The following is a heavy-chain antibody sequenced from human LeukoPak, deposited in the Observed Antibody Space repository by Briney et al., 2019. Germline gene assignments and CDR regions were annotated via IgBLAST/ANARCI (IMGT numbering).Heavy chain of an antibody. CDR3: ARGGAAHGGFFDY. D-gene: IGHD3-16*01. CDR1: GGSISPYY. V-gene: IGHV4-59*01. CDR2: IYYGGST. Sequence: SETLSLTCTVSGGSISPYYWSWIRQPPGKGLEWIGYIYYGGSTTYNPSLKSRVTISVDTSKNQFSLKLTSVTPADTAVYYCARGGAAHGGFFDYWGQGTLVTVSS. J-gene: IGHJ4*02.